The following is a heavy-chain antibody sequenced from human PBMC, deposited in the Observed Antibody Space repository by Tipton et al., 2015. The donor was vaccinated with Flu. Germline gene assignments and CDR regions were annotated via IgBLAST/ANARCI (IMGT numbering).Heavy chain of an antibody. V-gene: IGHV3-74*03. CDR1: GFTFSNYW. CDR3: TRNPLTPEGA. Sequence: SLRLSCAASGFTFSNYWMHWVRQLPGEGLEWVSRMNPDGTIITYADSAKGRFTVSRDNAKSMLYLQTNSLRVEDTAMYFCTRNPLTPEGAWGQGTMVTVSS. J-gene: IGHJ5*02. CDR2: MNPDGTII.